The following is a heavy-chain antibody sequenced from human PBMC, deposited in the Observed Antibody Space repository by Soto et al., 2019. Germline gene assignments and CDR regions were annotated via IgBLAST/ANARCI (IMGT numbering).Heavy chain of an antibody. CDR2: ITVGSSHI. D-gene: IGHD3-16*01. Sequence: EVQLVESGGXXXKPGGSLRLSCTGSGFPFSAYNINWVRQAPGKGLEWVSSITVGSSHIYQPNSMKGRFTISRDDAKNSVYLQIDSLRDEDTALYYCSRSPEVGVRGAYWGQGTLVTVSS. J-gene: IGHJ4*02. CDR3: SRSPEVGVRGAY. CDR1: GFPFSAYN. V-gene: IGHV3-21*01.